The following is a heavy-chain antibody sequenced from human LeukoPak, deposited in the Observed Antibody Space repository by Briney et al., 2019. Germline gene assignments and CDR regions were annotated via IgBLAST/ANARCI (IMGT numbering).Heavy chain of an antibody. J-gene: IGHJ4*02. CDR3: ARDLNYFDY. CDR2: IYNSGAT. V-gene: IGHV4-39*07. CDR1: GGSVTSSNYY. Sequence: PSETLSLTCNVSGGSVTSSNYYWGWIRQPPGKGLEWIGTIYNSGATDYNPALKSRVSISADTAKNQLSLRLRSVTAADTAVYYCARDLNYFDYWGQGTLVTVSS.